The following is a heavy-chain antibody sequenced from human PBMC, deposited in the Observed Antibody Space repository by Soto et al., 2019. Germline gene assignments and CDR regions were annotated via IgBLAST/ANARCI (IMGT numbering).Heavy chain of an antibody. CDR3: AKGGPDAFCAGGRCYFDS. Sequence: EVQMVESGGGFIQPGRSLGLSCAASGFTFDDYAMHWVRRVPGRGLEWVSSITWNGHVIGYADSVKGRFTVSRDNAKNSLYLQMSDLRPEDTALYYCAKGGPDAFCAGGRCYFDSWGQGIQVTVTS. D-gene: IGHD2-8*02. V-gene: IGHV3-9*01. J-gene: IGHJ4*03. CDR2: ITWNGHVI. CDR1: GFTFDDYA.